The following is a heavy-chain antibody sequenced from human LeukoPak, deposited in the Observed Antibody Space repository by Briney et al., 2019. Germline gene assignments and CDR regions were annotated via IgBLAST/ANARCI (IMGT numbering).Heavy chain of an antibody. Sequence: SDTLSLTCAVYGGPFSGYYWRWIPQPPGKGLEEMGEINHSGSTNYNPSLKSRVTISVDTSKNQFSLKLSSVTAADTAVYYCARTRIIVVPMRSQPSFYYPGQGTLVTVSS. CDR1: GGPFSGYY. J-gene: IGHJ4*02. D-gene: IGHD2-2*01. CDR3: ARTRIIVVPMRSQPSFYY. CDR2: INHSGST. V-gene: IGHV4-34*01.